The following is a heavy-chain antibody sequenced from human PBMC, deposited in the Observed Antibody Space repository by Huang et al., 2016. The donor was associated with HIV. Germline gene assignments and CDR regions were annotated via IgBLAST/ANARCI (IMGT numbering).Heavy chain of an antibody. CDR1: GGTFSKYA. D-gene: IGHD4-17*01. V-gene: IGHV1-69*13. CDR3: ARGQLGSYGDYDVLY. J-gene: IGHJ4*02. CDR2: IIPMFGTP. Sequence: QVQLVQSGAEVQTPGSSVTVSCKASGGTFSKYALSWVRQAHGQGLEWTGGIIPMFGTPNDARKFQGRVTITADDSTSTTYVEVSSLRSEDTALYYCARGQLGSYGDYDVLYWGQGTLVTVSS.